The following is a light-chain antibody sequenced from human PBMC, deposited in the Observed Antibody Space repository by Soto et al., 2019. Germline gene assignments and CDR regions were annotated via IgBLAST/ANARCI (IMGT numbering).Light chain of an antibody. Sequence: EIGLTQSPATLSLYQGERATLSCRASQSVSSYLAWYQQKPGQAPRLLIYDASNRATGIPARFSGSGSGTDFTLPISSLEPEDFVVYYCQMRGIWPTFAQGTSVDIK. CDR3: QMRGIWPT. V-gene: IGKV3-11*01. J-gene: IGKJ1*01. CDR2: DAS. CDR1: QSVSSY.